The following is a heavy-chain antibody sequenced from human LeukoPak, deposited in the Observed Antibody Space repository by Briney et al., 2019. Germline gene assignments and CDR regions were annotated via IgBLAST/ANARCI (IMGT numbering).Heavy chain of an antibody. D-gene: IGHD2-15*01. CDR3: ARVGYCSGGSCGVFDY. V-gene: IGHV3-21*01. CDR2: ISSSSSYI. CDR1: GFTFSSYS. Sequence: PGGSLRLSCAASGFTFSSYSMNWVRQAPGKGLEWVSSISSSSSYIYYADSVKGRFTISRDNAKNSLYLQMNSLRAEDTAVYYCARVGYCSGGSCGVFDYWGQGTLVTVSS. J-gene: IGHJ4*02.